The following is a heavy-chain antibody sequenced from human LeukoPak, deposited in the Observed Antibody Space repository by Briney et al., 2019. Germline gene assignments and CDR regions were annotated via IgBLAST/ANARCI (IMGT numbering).Heavy chain of an antibody. V-gene: IGHV3-30-3*01. CDR3: ARDTISIVLIED. CDR2: ISYDGSNK. CDR1: GFTFSSYA. J-gene: IGHJ4*02. D-gene: IGHD2-8*01. Sequence: GGSLRLSCAASGFTFSSYAMSWVRQAPGKGLEWVAVISYDGSNKYYADSVKGRFTISRDNSKNTLYLQMNSLRAEDTAVYYCARDTISIVLIEDWGQGTLVTVSS.